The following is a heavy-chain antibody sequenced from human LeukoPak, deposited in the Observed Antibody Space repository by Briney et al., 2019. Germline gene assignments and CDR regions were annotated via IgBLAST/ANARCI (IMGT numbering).Heavy chain of an antibody. D-gene: IGHD5-18*01. CDR3: ARDIVMVTYWFDP. J-gene: IGHJ5*02. CDR1: GYTFSNYY. V-gene: IGHV1-2*02. CDR2: INPNRGGT. Sequence: ASVKVSCKASGYTFSNYYIHWVRQAPGHGLEWMGWINPNRGGTDYAQKFQGRVTMTRDTSISTAYMELSRLRSDDTAVYYCARDIVMVTYWFDPWGQGTLVTVSS.